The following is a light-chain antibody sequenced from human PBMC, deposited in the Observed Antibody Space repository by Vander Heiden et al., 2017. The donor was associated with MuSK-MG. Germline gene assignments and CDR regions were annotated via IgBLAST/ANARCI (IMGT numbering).Light chain of an antibody. CDR2: DVS. CDR1: SSDVGGYNH. V-gene: IGLV2-14*01. J-gene: IGLJ3*02. CDR3: SSYTSSSTPWV. Sequence: QSALPPPASVSGSPGQSITISCTGSSSDVGGYNHVSWYQQHPGKAPKVMIYDVSNRPSGVANRFSGSKSGNTASLTISGLQAEDEAEYYCSSYTSSSTPWVFGGGTK.